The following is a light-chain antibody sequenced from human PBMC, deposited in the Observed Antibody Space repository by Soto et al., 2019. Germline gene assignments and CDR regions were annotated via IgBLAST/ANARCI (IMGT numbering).Light chain of an antibody. CDR1: QSVSSN. CDR3: QQRSNWPLT. V-gene: IGKV3-11*01. CDR2: DAF. J-gene: IGKJ4*01. Sequence: EIVLTQSPATLSLTPGERATLSCRASQSVSSNLVWYQQKPGQAPRLLLYDAFNRATGIPARFSGSGSGTDFTITISSLEPEDFAVYYCQQRSNWPLTFGGGTKVEIK.